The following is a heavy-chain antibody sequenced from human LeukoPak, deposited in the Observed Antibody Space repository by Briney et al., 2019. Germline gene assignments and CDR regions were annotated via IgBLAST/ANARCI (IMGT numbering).Heavy chain of an antibody. CDR2: INPNSGGT. CDR1: GYTFTGYY. D-gene: IGHD1-1*01. J-gene: IGHJ6*03. CDR3: AGDQLNSYYYMDV. Sequence: ASVKVSCKASGYTFTGYYMHWVRQAPGQGFEWMGWINPNSGGTNYAQKFQGRVTMTRDTSISTAYMELSRLRSDDTAVYYCAGDQLNSYYYMDVWGKGTTVTVSS. V-gene: IGHV1-2*02.